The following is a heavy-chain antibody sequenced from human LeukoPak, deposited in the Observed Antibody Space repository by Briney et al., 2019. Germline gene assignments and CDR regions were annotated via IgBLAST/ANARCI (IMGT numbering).Heavy chain of an antibody. D-gene: IGHD6-6*01. V-gene: IGHV3-30*03. Sequence: GRSLRLSCAASGFTFSTYGMHWVRQAPGKGLEWVAVISYDGYNKNYADSVKGRFTISRDNSKNTLYLQMNSLRAEDTAVYYCAREESEDSSSGRYYYYGMDVWGQGTTVTVSS. CDR1: GFTFSTYG. J-gene: IGHJ6*02. CDR3: AREESEDSSSGRYYYYGMDV. CDR2: ISYDGYNK.